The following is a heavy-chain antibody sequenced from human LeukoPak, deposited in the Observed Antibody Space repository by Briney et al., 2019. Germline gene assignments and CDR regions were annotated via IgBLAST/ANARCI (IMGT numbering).Heavy chain of an antibody. D-gene: IGHD5-12*01. Sequence: GGSLRLSCVVSGCTFSDYWMHWVRQAPGKGLVWVSRINSDGSNTNYAGSVKGRFTISRDNAKNTLYLQMNSLRVEDTAVYYCASGYARSARHQSDFWGQGTVVTVSS. J-gene: IGHJ4*02. V-gene: IGHV3-74*01. CDR2: INSDGSNT. CDR3: ASGYARSARHQSDF. CDR1: GCTFSDYW.